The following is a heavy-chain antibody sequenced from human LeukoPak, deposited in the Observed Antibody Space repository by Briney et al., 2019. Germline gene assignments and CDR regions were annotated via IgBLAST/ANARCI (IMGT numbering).Heavy chain of an antibody. D-gene: IGHD1-26*01. Sequence: SETLSLTCTVSGGSISTNGYYWGWVRQPPGKGLEWIGSFYYTGSTFYSPSLKSRVTISVDTSKNQFSLKLSSVTAADTAVYYCARRSGTYHAFDIWGQGTMVTVSS. CDR3: ARRSGTYHAFDI. J-gene: IGHJ3*02. CDR1: GGSISTNGYY. CDR2: FYYTGST. V-gene: IGHV4-39*01.